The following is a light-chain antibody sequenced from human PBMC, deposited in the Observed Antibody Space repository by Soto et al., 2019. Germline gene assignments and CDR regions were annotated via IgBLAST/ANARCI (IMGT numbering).Light chain of an antibody. CDR3: SSYAGSKTL. V-gene: IGLV2-8*01. CDR2: EFS. Sequence: QSALTQPPSASGSPGQSVTISCTGTSSDVGGYNYVSWYQQHPGKAPKLMIYEFSKRPSGVPDRFSGSKSGNTASLTVSGLQAEDEADYYCSSYAGSKTLFGGGTQLTVL. CDR1: SSDVGGYNY. J-gene: IGLJ2*01.